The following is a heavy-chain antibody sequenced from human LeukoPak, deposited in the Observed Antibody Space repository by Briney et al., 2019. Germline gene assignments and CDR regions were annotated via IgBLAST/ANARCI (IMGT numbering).Heavy chain of an antibody. CDR3: ARDRLGSSWYGAFDI. CDR1: GYTFTSYD. CDR2: IIPILGIA. J-gene: IGHJ3*02. D-gene: IGHD6-13*01. V-gene: IGHV1-69*04. Sequence: GASVKVSCKASGYTFTSYDINWVRQAPGQGLEWMGRIIPILGIANYAQKFQGRVTITADKSTSTAYMELSSLRSEDTAVYYCARDRLGSSWYGAFDIWGQGTMVTVSS.